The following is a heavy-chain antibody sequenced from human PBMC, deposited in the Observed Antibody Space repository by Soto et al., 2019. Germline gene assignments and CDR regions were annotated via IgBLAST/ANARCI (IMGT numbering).Heavy chain of an antibody. D-gene: IGHD3-16*01. CDR2: ISYSGST. J-gene: IGHJ3*02. CDR3: ARGGLSAFDI. V-gene: IGHV4-61*08. CDR1: GVSISSGGFY. Sequence: PSETLSLTCTVSGVSISSGGFYWNWVRQHPGKGLEWIGYISYSGSTNYNPSLKSRVTISVDTSKNQFSLKLSSVTAADTAVYYCARGGLSAFDIWGQGTMVTVSS.